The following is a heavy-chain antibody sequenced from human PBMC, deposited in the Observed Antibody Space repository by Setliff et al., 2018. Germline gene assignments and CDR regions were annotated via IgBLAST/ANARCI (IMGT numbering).Heavy chain of an antibody. J-gene: IGHJ6*03. Sequence: QPGGSLRLSCAASGFAFANYNMVWVRQAPGKGLEWVAVIWHDGGNKYHADSVKGRFTISRDNSKNTLYLQMNSLRAEDTAVYYCARDLGARYCSGGSCSHYYYYYYMDVWGKGTTVTVSS. CDR3: ARDLGARYCSGGSCSHYYYYYYMDV. CDR1: GFAFANYN. CDR2: IWHDGGNK. V-gene: IGHV3-33*08. D-gene: IGHD2-15*01.